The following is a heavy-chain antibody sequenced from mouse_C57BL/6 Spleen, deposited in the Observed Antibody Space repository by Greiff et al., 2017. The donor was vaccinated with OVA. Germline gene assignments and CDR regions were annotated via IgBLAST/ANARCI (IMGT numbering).Heavy chain of an antibody. V-gene: IGHV5-17*01. Sequence: EVHLVESGGGLVKPGGSLKLSCAASGFTFSDYGMHWVRQAPEKGLEWVAYISSGSSTIYYADTVKGRFTISRDNAKNPLFLQMTSLRSEDTAMYYCARTGFAYWGQGTLVTVSA. CDR3: ARTGFAY. CDR1: GFTFSDYG. J-gene: IGHJ3*01. CDR2: ISSGSSTI.